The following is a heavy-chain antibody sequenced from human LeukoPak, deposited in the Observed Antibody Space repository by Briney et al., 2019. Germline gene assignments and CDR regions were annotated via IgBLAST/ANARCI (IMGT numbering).Heavy chain of an antibody. D-gene: IGHD3-22*01. V-gene: IGHV3-21*01. CDR3: ARDRYNFDSSAYYSGFGY. Sequence: GSLRLSCEASGFGFSSYGMNWVRQAPDKGLEWVSSISTGSSFIYYADSVKGRFTTSRDNAKNLLYLQMNSLRAEDTAVYYCARDRYNFDSSAYYSGFGYWGQGILVTVSS. CDR2: ISTGSSFI. CDR1: GFGFSSYG. J-gene: IGHJ4*02.